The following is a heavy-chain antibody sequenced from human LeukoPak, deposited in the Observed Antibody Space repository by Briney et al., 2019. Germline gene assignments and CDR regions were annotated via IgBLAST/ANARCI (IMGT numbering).Heavy chain of an antibody. CDR1: GFAFGGYA. J-gene: IGHJ4*02. CDR3: AKPHYPDQGGYYSGSYYFDY. V-gene: IGHV3-23*01. Sequence: GGSLRLSCAASGFAFGGYAMSWVRQAPGKGLEWVASIAGSGNFAYYAESVEGRFTISRDNSQSTVFLQGSGLRAEDTALYFCAKPHYPDQGGYYSGSYYFDYWGQGALVTVSS. CDR2: IAGSGNFA. D-gene: IGHD3-22*01.